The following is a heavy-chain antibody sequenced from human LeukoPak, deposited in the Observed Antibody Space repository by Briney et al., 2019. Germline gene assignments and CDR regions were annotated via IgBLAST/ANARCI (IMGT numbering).Heavy chain of an antibody. CDR3: ARDGRIQLWLAFDI. D-gene: IGHD5-18*01. CDR1: GGSITSYY. CDR2: IYYSGST. J-gene: IGHJ3*02. V-gene: IGHV4-59*01. Sequence: SETLSLTCTVSGGSITSYYWSWIRQPPGKGLEWIGNIYYSGSTNYNPSLKSRVTISVDTSKNQFSLKLSSVTAADTAVYYCARDGRIQLWLAFDIWGQGTMVTVSS.